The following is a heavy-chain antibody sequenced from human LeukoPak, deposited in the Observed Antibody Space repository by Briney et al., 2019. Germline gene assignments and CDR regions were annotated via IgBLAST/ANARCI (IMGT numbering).Heavy chain of an antibody. CDR2: INPSGGST. Sequence: ASVKVSCKASGYTLTSYYMHWVRQAPGQGLEWMGIINPSGGSTSYAQKFQGRVTMTRDTSTSTVYMELSSLRSEDTAVYYCARGILWFGELFAAFDIWGQGTMVTVSS. D-gene: IGHD3-10*01. J-gene: IGHJ3*02. V-gene: IGHV1-46*01. CDR3: ARGILWFGELFAAFDI. CDR1: GYTLTSYY.